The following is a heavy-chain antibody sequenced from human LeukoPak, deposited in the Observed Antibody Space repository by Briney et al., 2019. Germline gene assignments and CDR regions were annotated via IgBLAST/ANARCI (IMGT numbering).Heavy chain of an antibody. D-gene: IGHD5-18*01. Sequence: ASVKVSCKASGGTFSSYTISWVRQAPGQGLEWMGRIIPILGIANYAQKFQGRVTITADKSTSTAYMELSSLRSEGTAVYYCARDEPGYSFGYWGQGTLVTVSS. V-gene: IGHV1-69*04. CDR3: ARDEPGYSFGY. CDR1: GGTFSSYT. J-gene: IGHJ4*02. CDR2: IIPILGIA.